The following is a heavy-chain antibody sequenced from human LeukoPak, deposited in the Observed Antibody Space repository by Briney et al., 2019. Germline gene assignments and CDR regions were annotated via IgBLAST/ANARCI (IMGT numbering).Heavy chain of an antibody. CDR1: GYTFTSYA. CDR3: ARDLLNYYGSGSPIGQVDP. J-gene: IGHJ5*02. Sequence: ASVTVSCKASGYTFTSYAMHWVRQAPGQRLEWMGWINAGNGNTKYSQKFQGRVTITRDTSASTAYMELSSLRSEDTAVYYCARDLLNYYGSGSPIGQVDPWGQGPLDTVSS. D-gene: IGHD3-10*01. V-gene: IGHV1-3*01. CDR2: INAGNGNT.